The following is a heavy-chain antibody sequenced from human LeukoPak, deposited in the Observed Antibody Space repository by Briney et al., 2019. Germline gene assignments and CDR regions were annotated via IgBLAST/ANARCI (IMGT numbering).Heavy chain of an antibody. CDR2: ISAYNGNT. J-gene: IGHJ6*02. V-gene: IGHV1-18*01. CDR1: DYTFTSYG. Sequence: ASVKVSCKASDYTFTSYGISWVRQAPGQGLEWMGWISAYNGNTNYAQKLQGRVTMTTDTSTSTAYMELRSLRSDDTAVYYCARDVGDYGGNSPDYYYGMDVWGQGTTVTVSS. CDR3: ARDVGDYGGNSPDYYYGMDV. D-gene: IGHD4-17*01.